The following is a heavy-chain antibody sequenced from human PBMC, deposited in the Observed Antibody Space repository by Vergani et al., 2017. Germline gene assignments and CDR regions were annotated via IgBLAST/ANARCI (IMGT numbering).Heavy chain of an antibody. J-gene: IGHJ4*02. CDR1: GGSISSSSYY. V-gene: IGHV4-39*07. CDR3: ARDPYYDILTGYYRGSLFDY. D-gene: IGHD3-9*01. Sequence: QLQLQESGPGLVKPSETLSLTCTVSGGSISSSSYYWGWIRQPPGKGLEWIGSIYYIGSTYYNPSLKSRVTRSVDTSKNQFSLKLSSVTAADTAVYYCARDPYYDILTGYYRGSLFDYWGQGTLVTVSS. CDR2: IYYIGST.